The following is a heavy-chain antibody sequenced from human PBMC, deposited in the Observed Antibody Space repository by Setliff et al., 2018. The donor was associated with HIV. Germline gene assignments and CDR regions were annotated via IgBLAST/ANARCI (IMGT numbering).Heavy chain of an antibody. J-gene: IGHJ4*02. CDR3: ARRGGISTTVEGPPPFDF. Sequence: SETLSLTCTVSGGSISSYYWNWIRQPPGRGLEWIGFIYSSGSTNYNPSLKSRVTMSVDTSRNQFSLKLRSVTAADTAVYYCARRGGISTTVEGPPPFDFWGPGTLVTVSS. CDR2: IYSSGST. D-gene: IGHD3-22*01. V-gene: IGHV4-59*08. CDR1: GGSISSYY.